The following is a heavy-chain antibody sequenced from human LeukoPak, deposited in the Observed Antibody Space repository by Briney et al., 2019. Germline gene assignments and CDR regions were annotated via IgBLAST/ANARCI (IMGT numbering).Heavy chain of an antibody. CDR3: ARVRRILYTPYVVVTAIFDY. V-gene: IGHV4-34*01. CDR1: GGSFSGYY. D-gene: IGHD2-21*02. J-gene: IGHJ4*02. Sequence: PSETLSLTCAVYGGSFSGYYWSWIRQPPGKGLEWIGDINHSGSTNYNPSLKSRATISVDTSKNLFSLKLSSVTAAETAVYYCARVRRILYTPYVVVTAIFDYWGQGTLATVSS. CDR2: INHSGST.